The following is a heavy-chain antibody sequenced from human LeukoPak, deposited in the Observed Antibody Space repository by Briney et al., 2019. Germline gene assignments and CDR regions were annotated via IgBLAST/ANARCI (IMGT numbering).Heavy chain of an antibody. CDR3: AKRGVVIRVILVGFHKEAQYFDS. D-gene: IGHD3-22*01. V-gene: IGHV3-23*01. Sequence: PGGSLRLSCAVSGITLGNYGMSWVRQTPGKGLEWVAGINDSGGRTNYADSVKGRFTISRDNPKNTLYLQMNSLRAEDTAVYFCAKRGVVIRVILVGFHKEAQYFDSWGQGALVTVSS. CDR1: GITLGNYG. J-gene: IGHJ4*02. CDR2: INDSGGRT.